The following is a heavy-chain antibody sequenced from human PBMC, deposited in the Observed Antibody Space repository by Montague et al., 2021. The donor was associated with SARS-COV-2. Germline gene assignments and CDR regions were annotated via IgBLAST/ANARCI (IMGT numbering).Heavy chain of an antibody. CDR3: ARAFTDWLRYYGMDV. CDR1: YGSFSGYY. J-gene: IGHJ6*02. CDR2: INHSGTT. V-gene: IGHV4-34*01. D-gene: IGHD3-9*01. Sequence: SETLSLTCTVYYGSFSGYYWSWIRQAPGKGLGWIGEINHSGTTNYNPSLKSRVTISVDTSKNQFSLKLSSVTAADTAVYYCARAFTDWLRYYGMDVWGQGTTVTVSS.